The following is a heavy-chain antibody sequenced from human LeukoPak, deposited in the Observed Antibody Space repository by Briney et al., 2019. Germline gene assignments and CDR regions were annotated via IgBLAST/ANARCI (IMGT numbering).Heavy chain of an antibody. CDR3: ARRQRNYYDSSGYWLLN. D-gene: IGHD3-22*01. CDR2: IYYSRST. Sequence: PSGTLSLTCTVSGSSISSYYWSWIRQPPGKGLEWIGYIYYSRSTNDNPSLNSRVTISVDTSKNQFSLKLSSVTAADTAVYYCARRQRNYYDSSGYWLLNWGQGTLVTVSS. V-gene: IGHV4-59*01. CDR1: GSSISSYY. J-gene: IGHJ4*02.